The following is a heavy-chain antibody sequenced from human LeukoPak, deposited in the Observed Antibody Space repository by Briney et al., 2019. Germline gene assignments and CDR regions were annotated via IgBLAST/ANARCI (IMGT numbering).Heavy chain of an antibody. Sequence: GGSLRLSCAASGFTFGRFSMIWVRQAPGKGLEGVSYISGSGGIIYYADSVEGRFTISRDNAKNSLYLQMNSLRAEDTAVYYCAFGGGTTGLFDYWGQGTLVTVSS. CDR2: ISGSGGII. CDR1: GFTFGRFS. V-gene: IGHV3-48*04. D-gene: IGHD1-1*01. J-gene: IGHJ4*02. CDR3: AFGGGTTGLFDY.